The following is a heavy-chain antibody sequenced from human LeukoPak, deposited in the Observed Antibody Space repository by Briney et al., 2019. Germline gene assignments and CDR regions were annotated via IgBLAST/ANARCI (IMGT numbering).Heavy chain of an antibody. J-gene: IGHJ4*02. CDR1: GGSFSGYY. CDR2: IYSSGST. Sequence: SETLSLTCAVYGGSFSGYYWSWIRQPPGKGLEWIGSIYSSGSTYYNASLQSRVTISIETSKNQISLRLNSVTAADTAMYYCAKSGDYGLIDYWGQGTLVTVSS. CDR3: AKSGDYGLIDY. V-gene: IGHV4-34*01. D-gene: IGHD4-17*01.